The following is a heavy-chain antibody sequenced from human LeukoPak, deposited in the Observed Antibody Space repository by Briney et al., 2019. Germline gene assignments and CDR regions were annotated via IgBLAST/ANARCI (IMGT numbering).Heavy chain of an antibody. D-gene: IGHD1-26*01. V-gene: IGHV3-30*02. Sequence: PGGSLTLSCAASGFSFSNYVMHWVRQTPGKGLESVAFTRYDGTIKDYADSVKGRFTISRDNSQNVLHLQMKSLRTEDTAVYYCAKELLLGYFYMDVWGKGTTVIVSS. CDR2: TRYDGTIK. J-gene: IGHJ6*03. CDR3: AKELLLGYFYMDV. CDR1: GFSFSNYV.